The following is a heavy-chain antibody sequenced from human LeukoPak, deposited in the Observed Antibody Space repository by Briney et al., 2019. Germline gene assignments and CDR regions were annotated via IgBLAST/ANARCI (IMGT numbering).Heavy chain of an antibody. V-gene: IGHV3-48*01. Sequence: GGSLRLSCAASGFTFSSYSMNWVRQAPGKGLEWVSYISSGSGTTYYADSVKGRFTISRDNAKNSLYLQMSSLRAEDTAVYYCARDPRGLYYFDYWGQGTLVTVSS. CDR1: GFTFSSYS. CDR2: ISSGSGTT. J-gene: IGHJ4*02. CDR3: ARDPRGLYYFDY.